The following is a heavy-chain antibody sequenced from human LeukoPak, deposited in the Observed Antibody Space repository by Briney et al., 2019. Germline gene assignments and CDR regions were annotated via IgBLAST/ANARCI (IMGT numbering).Heavy chain of an antibody. CDR2: IYTSGST. J-gene: IGHJ4*02. D-gene: IGHD3-22*01. Sequence: PSETLSLTCTVSGGSISSGSYYWSWIRQPAGKGLEWIGRIYTSGSTNYNPSLKSRVTISVDTSKNQFSLKLSSVTAADTAVYYCARGEVQYYYDSSGYYYQYYFDYWGQGTLVTVSS. V-gene: IGHV4-61*02. CDR1: GGSISSGSYY. CDR3: ARGEVQYYYDSSGYYYQYYFDY.